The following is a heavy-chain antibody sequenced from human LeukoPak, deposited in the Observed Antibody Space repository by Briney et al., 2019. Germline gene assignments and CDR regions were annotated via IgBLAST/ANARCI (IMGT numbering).Heavy chain of an antibody. D-gene: IGHD6-13*01. CDR2: MNPNSGNT. Sequence: ASVKVSCKASGYTFTSYDINWVRQATGQGLEWLGWMNPNSGNTGYAQKFQGRVTMTRNTSISTAYMELSSLRSEDTAVYYCARGGSSGSSWQNPTRRYYYMDVWGKGTTVTVSS. CDR1: GYTFTSYD. CDR3: ARGGSSGSSWQNPTRRYYYMDV. V-gene: IGHV1-8*01. J-gene: IGHJ6*03.